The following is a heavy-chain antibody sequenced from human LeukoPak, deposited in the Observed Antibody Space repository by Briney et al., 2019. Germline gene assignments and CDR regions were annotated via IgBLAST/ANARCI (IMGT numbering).Heavy chain of an antibody. CDR3: ARDRRGTYSNTPGEDY. J-gene: IGHJ4*02. CDR2: IHDSVET. Sequence: GGSLRLSCAASGFTFSSYAMSWVRQAPGKGLEWVSTIHDSVETYYADSVKGRLTISRDNSKNTLYLQMDSLRADDTAVYYCARDRRGTYSNTPGEDYRGQGTLVTVSS. D-gene: IGHD6-13*01. V-gene: IGHV3-23*01. CDR1: GFTFSSYA.